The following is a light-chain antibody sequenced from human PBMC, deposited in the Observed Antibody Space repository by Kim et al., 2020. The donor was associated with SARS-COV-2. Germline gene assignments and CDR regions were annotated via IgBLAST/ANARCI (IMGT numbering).Light chain of an antibody. CDR1: QDISNY. CDR3: QQYDNLPRT. Sequence: DIQMTQSPSSLSASVGDRVTIPCQASQDISNYLNWYQQKPGKAPKLLIYDASNLETGVPSRFSGSGSGTDFTFTISSLQPEDIATYYCQQYDNLPRTFGQGTKLEI. CDR2: DAS. V-gene: IGKV1-33*01. J-gene: IGKJ2*02.